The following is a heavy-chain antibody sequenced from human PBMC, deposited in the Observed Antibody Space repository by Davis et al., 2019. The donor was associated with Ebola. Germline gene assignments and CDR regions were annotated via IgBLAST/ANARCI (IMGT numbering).Heavy chain of an antibody. V-gene: IGHV1-3*01. D-gene: IGHD1-7*01. Sequence: FSCKASGYTFTMYSIHWVRQAPGQGLEWMGWINAGNGNTKYSQKFQGRVTITRDTSASTGHMELSGLTSEDTAVYYCARGSLGLSDFWGQGTLITVSS. CDR3: ARGSLGLSDF. J-gene: IGHJ4*02. CDR2: INAGNGNT. CDR1: GYTFTMYS.